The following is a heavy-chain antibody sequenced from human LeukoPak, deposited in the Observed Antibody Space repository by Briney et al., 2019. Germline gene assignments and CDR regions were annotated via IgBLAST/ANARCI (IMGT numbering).Heavy chain of an antibody. CDR3: ARDRYYDSGSYTQQYYYYGMDV. V-gene: IGHV5-51*01. Sequence: GESLKISCKGSGYSFTSYWIGWVRQMPGKGLEWMGIIYPGDSDTRYSPSFQGQVTISADKSISTAYLQWSSLKASDTAMYYCARDRYYDSGSYTQQYYYYGMDVWGQGTTVTVSS. CDR2: IYPGDSDT. CDR1: GYSFTSYW. J-gene: IGHJ6*02. D-gene: IGHD3-10*01.